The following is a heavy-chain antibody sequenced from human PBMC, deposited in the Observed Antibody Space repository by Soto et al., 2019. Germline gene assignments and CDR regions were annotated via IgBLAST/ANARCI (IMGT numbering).Heavy chain of an antibody. D-gene: IGHD3-16*01. CDR3: ARADDPFGFDY. V-gene: IGHV3-30*14. CDR1: GFTFSSYA. CDR2: IYSGGST. J-gene: IGHJ4*02. Sequence: QVQLVESGGGVVQPGRSLRLSCAASGFTFSSYAMHWVRQPPGKGLEWVAVIYSGGSTYYADSVKGRFTISRDNSKNTLYLQMNSLRAEDTAVYYCARADDPFGFDYWGQGTLVTVSS.